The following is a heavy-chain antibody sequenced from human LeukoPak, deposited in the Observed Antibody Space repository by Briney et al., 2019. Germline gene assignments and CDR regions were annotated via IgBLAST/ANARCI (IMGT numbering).Heavy chain of an antibody. J-gene: IGHJ6*02. CDR1: GYTFTGYY. V-gene: IGHV1-2*04. Sequence: ASVNVSCKASGYTFTGYYMHWVRQAPGQGLEWMGWINSNSGGTNYAQKFQGSVTMTRDTSISTAYMELSRLRSDDTAVYYCAREGSSGWSGAWYYYGMDVWGQGTTVTVSS. CDR3: AREGSSGWSGAWYYYGMDV. D-gene: IGHD6-19*01. CDR2: INSNSGGT.